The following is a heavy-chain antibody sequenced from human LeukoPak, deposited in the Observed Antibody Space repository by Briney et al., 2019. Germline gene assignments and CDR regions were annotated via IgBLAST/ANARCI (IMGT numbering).Heavy chain of an antibody. CDR3: ASYSSSSIAEY. D-gene: IGHD6-6*01. V-gene: IGHV3-33*01. Sequence: PGGSLRLSCAASGFTFSSYGMHWVRQAPGKGLEWVAVIWYDGSNAYYADSVKGRFTISRDNSKNTVYLQMNSLRAEDTAVSYCASYSSSSIAEYWGQGTLVTVSS. CDR2: IWYDGSNA. CDR1: GFTFSSYG. J-gene: IGHJ4*02.